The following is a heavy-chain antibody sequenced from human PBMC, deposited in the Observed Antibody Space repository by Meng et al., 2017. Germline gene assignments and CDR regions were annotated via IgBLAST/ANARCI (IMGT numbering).Heavy chain of an antibody. J-gene: IGHJ4*02. Sequence: SETLSLTCTVSGGSISSGGYYWSWIRQHPGKGLEWIGYIYYSGSTYYNPSLKSRVTISVDTSKNQFSLKLSSVTAADTAVYYCARDRGLLWCGELLYTCSYFDYWGQGTLVTVSS. CDR1: GGSISSGGYY. CDR2: IYYSGST. D-gene: IGHD3-10*01. CDR3: ARDRGLLWCGELLYTCSYFDY. V-gene: IGHV4-31*03.